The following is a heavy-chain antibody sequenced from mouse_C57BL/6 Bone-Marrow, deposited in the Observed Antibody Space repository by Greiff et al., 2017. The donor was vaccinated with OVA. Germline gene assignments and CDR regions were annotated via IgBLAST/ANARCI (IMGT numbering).Heavy chain of an antibody. CDR1: GYTFTSYR. J-gene: IGHJ1*03. V-gene: IGHV1-69*01. D-gene: IGHD2-3*01. Sequence: QVQLQQPGAELVMPGASVKLSCKASGYTFTSYRMHWVKQRPGQGLEWIGEIDPSDSYTNYNQKFKGKSTLTVDKSSSTAYMQLSSLTYEDSAVYYCARVNDGYYGYFDVWGTGTTVTVSS. CDR2: IDPSDSYT. CDR3: ARVNDGYYGYFDV.